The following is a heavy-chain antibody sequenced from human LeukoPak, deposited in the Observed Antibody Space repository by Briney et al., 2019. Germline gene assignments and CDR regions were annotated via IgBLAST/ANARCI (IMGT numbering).Heavy chain of an antibody. Sequence: GESLKISCKASGYSFTSYWINWVRQVPGKGLEWMGRIDPSDSYTNYSPSFKGHVTISGDKSISTAYLQWSSLKASDTAMYYCARNRGYCSSTSCSADDAFDIWGQGTMVTVSS. D-gene: IGHD2-2*01. J-gene: IGHJ3*02. V-gene: IGHV5-10-1*01. CDR1: GYSFTSYW. CDR3: ARNRGYCSSTSCSADDAFDI. CDR2: IDPSDSYT.